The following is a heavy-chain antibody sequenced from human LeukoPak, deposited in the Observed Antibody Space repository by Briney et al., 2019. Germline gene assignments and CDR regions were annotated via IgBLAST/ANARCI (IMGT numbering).Heavy chain of an antibody. Sequence: PGGPLRLSCAASGFTFSSYSMNWVRQAPGKGLEWDSSISSSSSYIYYADSVKGRFTISRDNAKNSLYLQMDSLRAEDTAVYYCARGGVEDAFDIWGQGTMVTVSS. D-gene: IGHD2-8*01. CDR3: ARGGVEDAFDI. CDR2: ISSSSSYI. CDR1: GFTFSSYS. J-gene: IGHJ3*02. V-gene: IGHV3-21*01.